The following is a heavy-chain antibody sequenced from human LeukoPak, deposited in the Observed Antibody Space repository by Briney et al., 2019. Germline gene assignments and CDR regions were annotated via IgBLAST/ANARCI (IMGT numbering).Heavy chain of an antibody. D-gene: IGHD6-19*01. CDR1: GGTFSSYA. CDR3: ARGVGIAVAGTKTYFDY. Sequence: ASVKVSCKASGGTFSSYAISWVRQAPGQGLEWMGRVIPILGIANYAQKFQGRVTITADKSTSTAYMELSSLRSEDTAVYYCARGVGIAVAGTKTYFDYWGQGTLVTASS. V-gene: IGHV1-69*04. CDR2: VIPILGIA. J-gene: IGHJ4*02.